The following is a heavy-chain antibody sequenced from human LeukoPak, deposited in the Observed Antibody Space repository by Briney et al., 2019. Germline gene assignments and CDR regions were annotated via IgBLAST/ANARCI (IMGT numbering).Heavy chain of an antibody. D-gene: IGHD6-13*01. V-gene: IGHV3-53*01. CDR1: GFTVSSNY. J-gene: IGHJ4*02. CDR3: AKDRTAAPGTGVVY. Sequence: GGSLRLSCAASGFTVSSNYMSWVRQAPGKGLEWVSVIYSGGSTYYADSVKGRFTISRDNSKNTLYLQMNSLRAEDTAVYFCAKDRTAAPGTGVVYWGQGTLVTVSS. CDR2: IYSGGST.